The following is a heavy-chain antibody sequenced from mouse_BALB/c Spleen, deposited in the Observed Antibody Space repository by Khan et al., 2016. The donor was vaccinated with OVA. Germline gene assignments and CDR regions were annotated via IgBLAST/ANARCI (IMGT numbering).Heavy chain of an antibody. CDR1: GYSITSGYI. J-gene: IGHJ1*01. CDR2: IHYSGST. Sequence: EVQLVQSGPDLVKPSQSLSLTCTVTGYSITSGYIWHLIRQFPGNKLEWMGYIHYSGSTNYNPSFKSRISITRNTSKTQFFLQLHSVTTEDTATYYCARSGTTVVADWYFDVWGAGTTVTVSS. V-gene: IGHV3-1*02. D-gene: IGHD1-1*01. CDR3: ARSGTTVVADWYFDV.